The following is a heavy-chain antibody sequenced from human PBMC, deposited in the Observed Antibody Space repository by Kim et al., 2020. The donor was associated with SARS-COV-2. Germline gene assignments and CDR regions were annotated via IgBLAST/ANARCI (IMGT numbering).Heavy chain of an antibody. V-gene: IGHV1-18*04. CDR1: GYTFTSYG. Sequence: ASVKVSCKASGYTFTSYGISWVRQAPGQGLEWMGWISAYNGNTNYAQKLQGRVTMTTDTSTSTAYMELRSLRSDDTAVYYCARDREPGCTNGVCYHDPWGQGTLVTVSS. J-gene: IGHJ5*02. CDR3: ARDREPGCTNGVCYHDP. D-gene: IGHD2-8*01. CDR2: ISAYNGNT.